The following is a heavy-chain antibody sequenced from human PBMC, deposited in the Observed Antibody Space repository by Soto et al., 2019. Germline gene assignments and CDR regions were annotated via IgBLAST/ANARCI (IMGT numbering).Heavy chain of an antibody. V-gene: IGHV1-2*02. D-gene: IGHD3-3*01. CDR2: INPATGAA. CDR3: ARGGGVGVAGSAAFDM. J-gene: IGHJ3*02. Sequence: QLHLVQSGAVVKKPGASVTVSCSASGYPVTAYYMHWVRQAPGRGLEWMGGINPATGAAKYTQTFQCRVTMTRDPSTSTAFMELSGLTSGDTAVFYCARGGGVGVAGSAAFDMWGQGTLVTVSS. CDR1: GYPVTAYY.